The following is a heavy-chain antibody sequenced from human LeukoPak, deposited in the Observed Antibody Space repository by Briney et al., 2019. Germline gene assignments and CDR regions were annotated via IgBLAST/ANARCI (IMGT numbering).Heavy chain of an antibody. V-gene: IGHV3-30*18. CDR2: VSYDGGNK. D-gene: IGHD6-19*01. Sequence: GGSLRLSCAASGFTFSSYGMHWVRQAPGKGLEWVAVVSYDGGNKYYADSVKGRFTISRDNSKNTLYLQMNSLRAEDTAVYYCAKDPAYDLYSSGSDYWGQGTLVTVSS. J-gene: IGHJ4*02. CDR3: AKDPAYDLYSSGSDY. CDR1: GFTFSSYG.